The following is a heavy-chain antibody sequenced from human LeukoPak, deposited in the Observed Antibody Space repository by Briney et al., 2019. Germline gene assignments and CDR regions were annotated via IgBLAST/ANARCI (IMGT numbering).Heavy chain of an antibody. J-gene: IGHJ4*02. CDR1: GFTFSSYS. V-gene: IGHV3-21*01. Sequence: GGSLRLSCAASGFTFSSYSMNWVRQAPGKGLEWFSSISSSCSYIYYADSVKGRFTISRDNAKNSLYLQMNSLRAEDTAVYYCARYSSGWYDYWGQGTLVTVSS. CDR2: ISSSCSYI. D-gene: IGHD6-19*01. CDR3: ARYSSGWYDY.